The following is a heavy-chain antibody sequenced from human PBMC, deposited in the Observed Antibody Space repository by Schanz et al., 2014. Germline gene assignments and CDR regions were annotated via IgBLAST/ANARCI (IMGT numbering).Heavy chain of an antibody. V-gene: IGHV3-11*01. CDR2: ISRDGTTS. CDR3: VKLPGATGTTSHFDY. CDR1: GFIFNDYY. J-gene: IGHJ4*02. D-gene: IGHD1-1*01. Sequence: QVQLVESGGGLVKPGGSLRLSCAASGFIFNDYYMNWIRQAPGKGLEWLSYISRDGTTSYYADSVKGRFTISRDNAKNSLCLQMNSLRAEDTAVYYCVKLPGATGTTSHFDYWGQGTLVTVSS.